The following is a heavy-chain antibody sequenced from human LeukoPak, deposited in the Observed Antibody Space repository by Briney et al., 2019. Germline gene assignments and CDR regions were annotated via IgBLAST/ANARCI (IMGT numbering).Heavy chain of an antibody. CDR1: GYTFTTYG. CDR2: ISAYNGNT. Sequence: GASVKVSCKASGYTFTTYGITWVRQAPGQGLEWMGWISAYNGNTNYAQKFQGRVTMTTDTSTSTAYMELRSLRSDDTATYYCARALVDGYKELGYWGQGTLVTVSS. V-gene: IGHV1-18*01. D-gene: IGHD5-24*01. CDR3: ARALVDGYKELGY. J-gene: IGHJ4*02.